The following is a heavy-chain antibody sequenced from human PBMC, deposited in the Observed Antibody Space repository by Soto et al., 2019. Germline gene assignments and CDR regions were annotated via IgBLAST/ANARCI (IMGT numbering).Heavy chain of an antibody. V-gene: IGHV3-23*01. D-gene: IGHD1-26*01. J-gene: IGHJ5*02. CDR2: ISGRGFKK. CDR3: AKNQGVELVPLATVDWFDP. Sequence: PGVSRRLSCAASGFIFENFGMSWVRQAPGKGLEWISSISGRGFKKYYADSVKGRFTISRDNSKSTVYLELNNLSAEDTAVYHCAKNQGVELVPLATVDWFDPWGQGSVVTVSS. CDR1: GFIFENFG.